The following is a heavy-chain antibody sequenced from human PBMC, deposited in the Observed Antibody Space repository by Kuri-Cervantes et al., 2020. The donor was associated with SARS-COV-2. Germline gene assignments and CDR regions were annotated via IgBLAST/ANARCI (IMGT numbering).Heavy chain of an antibody. J-gene: IGHJ6*02. CDR3: AKREASYYFYGMDV. CDR2: INPDGSYT. V-gene: IGHV3-74*01. D-gene: IGHD1-26*01. Sequence: GESLKISCAASGFTFSGHWIHWVRQAPGKGLVWVSRINPDGSYTNNADSVKGRFTLSRDNAKNMLFLQMNSLRAEDTAVYYCAKREASYYFYGMDVWGQGTTVTVSS. CDR1: GFTFSGHW.